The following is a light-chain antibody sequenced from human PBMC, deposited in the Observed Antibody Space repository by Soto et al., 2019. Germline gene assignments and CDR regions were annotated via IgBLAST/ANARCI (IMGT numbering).Light chain of an antibody. Sequence: EIVMTQSPATLSVSPGERATLSCRASQSVSSDLAWYQQKPGQAPRLLMYAASTRATGVPDRFSGSESGTEFSLTISSLQSEDFAVYYGQQYNNWPPKYTFGQGTKLEIK. CDR3: QQYNNWPPKYT. J-gene: IGKJ2*01. V-gene: IGKV3-15*01. CDR2: AAS. CDR1: QSVSSD.